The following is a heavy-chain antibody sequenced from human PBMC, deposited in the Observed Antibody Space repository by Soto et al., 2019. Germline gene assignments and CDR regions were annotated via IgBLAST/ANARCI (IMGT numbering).Heavy chain of an antibody. V-gene: IGHV3-20*04. J-gene: IGHJ4*02. D-gene: IGHD1-26*01. CDR1: GFTFDDYG. CDR2: INWNGGST. Sequence: EVQLVESGGGVVRPGGSLRLSCAASGFTFDDYGMNWVRQARGKGLEWVSGINWNGGSTGYADSVKGRFTISRDNAKNSLYLQMNSLRAEDTALYYCARDGLAVKYSGSHRLDYWGQGTLVTVSS. CDR3: ARDGLAVKYSGSHRLDY.